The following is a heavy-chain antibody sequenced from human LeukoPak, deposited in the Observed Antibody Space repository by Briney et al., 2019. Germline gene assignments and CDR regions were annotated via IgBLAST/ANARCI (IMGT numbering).Heavy chain of an antibody. D-gene: IGHD6-19*01. CDR1: GDSVSRNTAG. Sequence: SQTLSLTCAISGDSVSRNTAGWSWIRQSPSRGLEWLGRTYYRSKWYSDFAPSVRNRITINPDTSKNQSSLQLNSVTPEDTAVYFCARDHGSGWYSYLDDWGQGTLVTVSS. V-gene: IGHV6-1*01. CDR2: TYYRSKWYS. J-gene: IGHJ4*02. CDR3: ARDHGSGWYSYLDD.